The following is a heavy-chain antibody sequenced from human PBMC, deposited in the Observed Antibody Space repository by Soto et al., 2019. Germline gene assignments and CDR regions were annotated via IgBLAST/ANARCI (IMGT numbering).Heavy chain of an antibody. V-gene: IGHV4-31*03. CDR3: ARDLRIEGIAAAGAQGGFDP. Sequence: QVQLQESGPGLVKPSQTLSLTCTVSGGSISSGGYYWSWIRQHPGKGLEWIGYIYYSESTYDNPSPKSGVTISVDTSKNQFSLKLSYVTAADTAVYYCARDLRIEGIAAAGAQGGFDPWGQGTLVTVSS. D-gene: IGHD6-13*01. CDR1: GGSISSGGYY. J-gene: IGHJ5*02. CDR2: IYYSEST.